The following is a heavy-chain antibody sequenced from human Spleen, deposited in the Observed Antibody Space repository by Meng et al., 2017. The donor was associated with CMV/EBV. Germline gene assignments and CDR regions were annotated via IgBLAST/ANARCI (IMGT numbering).Heavy chain of an antibody. CDR3: ARGKVVVPAAPDY. CDR1: GGSFSGYY. Sequence: QVQLQQRGAGLLKPSETLSLTCAVYGGSFSGYYWSWIRQPPGKGLEWIGEINHSGSTNYNPSLKSRVTISVDTSKNQFSLKLSSVTAADTAVYYCARGKVVVPAAPDYWGQGTLVTVSS. J-gene: IGHJ4*02. V-gene: IGHV4-34*01. CDR2: INHSGST. D-gene: IGHD2-2*01.